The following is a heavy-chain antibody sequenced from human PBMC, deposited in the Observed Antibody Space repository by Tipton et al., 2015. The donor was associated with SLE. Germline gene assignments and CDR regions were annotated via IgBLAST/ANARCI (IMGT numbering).Heavy chain of an antibody. V-gene: IGHV4-34*01. CDR2: INYSGST. D-gene: IGHD3-22*01. Sequence: TLSLTCAIYSGSFSGYHWSWIRQPPGKGLEWIGEINYSGSTNYNPSLKSRATISIGTSKNQLSLKLSSVTAAETAVYYCARRTTRSSGYFGAFDIWGQGTMVTVSS. CDR3: ARRTTRSSGYFGAFDI. CDR1: SGSFSGYH. J-gene: IGHJ3*02.